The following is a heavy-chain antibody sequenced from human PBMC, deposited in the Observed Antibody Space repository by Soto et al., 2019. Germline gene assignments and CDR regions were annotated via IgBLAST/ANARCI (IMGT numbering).Heavy chain of an antibody. CDR1: GESFSGYY. J-gene: IGHJ4*02. CDR3: ARGVRRLSSWYSDY. D-gene: IGHD6-13*01. Sequence: PSETLSLTCAVYGESFSGYYWSWIRQPPGKGLEWIGEIHDSGSTNYNPSLKSRLIISVDTSRNQFSLKLSSVTAADTAVYYCARGVRRLSSWYSDYWGQGTLVTSPQ. V-gene: IGHV4-34*01. CDR2: IHDSGST.